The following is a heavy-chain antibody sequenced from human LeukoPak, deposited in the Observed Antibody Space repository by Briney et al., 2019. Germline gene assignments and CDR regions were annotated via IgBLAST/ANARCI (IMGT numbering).Heavy chain of an antibody. Sequence: PGGSLRLSCAASGFTFSTLWMSWVRQAPGKGLEWVAHISPDGSTTYYVGSVRGRFTISRDNAKTSMYLQMNTLRGEDTAVYYCAEYLNRAFDDWGQGTLVTVSS. J-gene: IGHJ4*02. D-gene: IGHD1/OR15-1a*01. CDR1: GFTFSTLW. V-gene: IGHV3-7*01. CDR2: ISPDGSTT. CDR3: AEYLNRAFDD.